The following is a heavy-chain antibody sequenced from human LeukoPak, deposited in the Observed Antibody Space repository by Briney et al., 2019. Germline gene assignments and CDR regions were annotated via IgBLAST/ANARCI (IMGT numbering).Heavy chain of an antibody. Sequence: GGSLRLSCAASGFTFSNYAMHWVRQAPGKGLEWVAVISYDGNHKYYADSVKGRFTISRDNSKNTLYLQMNTLRAEDTAVYYCARDRLQKYCSTSGCFFDYWGQGTLVTVSS. CDR1: GFTFSNYA. V-gene: IGHV3-30-3*01. CDR2: ISYDGNHK. D-gene: IGHD2-2*01. CDR3: ARDRLQKYCSTSGCFFDY. J-gene: IGHJ4*02.